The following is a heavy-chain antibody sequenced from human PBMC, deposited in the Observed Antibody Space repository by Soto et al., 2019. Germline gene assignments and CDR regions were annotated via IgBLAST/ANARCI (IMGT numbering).Heavy chain of an antibody. V-gene: IGHV1-69*02. CDR1: GGTLNSYT. Sequence: SVKVSCKASGGTLNSYTISWVRQAPGQGLEWIGWIISVIGIVNYARGFQGRVTFTADKSTGTTYMELNGLRSEDTAVYYCAAMARPPNYFDYWSQGTLVTVSS. CDR2: IISVIGIV. D-gene: IGHD6-6*01. CDR3: AAMARPPNYFDY. J-gene: IGHJ4*02.